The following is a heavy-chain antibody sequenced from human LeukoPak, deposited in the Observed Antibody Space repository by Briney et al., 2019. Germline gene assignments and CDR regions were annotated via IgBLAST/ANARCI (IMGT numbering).Heavy chain of an antibody. CDR2: VYPYSGDT. Sequence: ASVTVSCKASGYTFTGYYIHWVRQAPGQGLEWMGWVYPYSGDTNYAQNFQGRVTMTRDTSISTAYMELSSLKSDDTAVYYCARDRNSGSSLDIWGQGTMLTVSS. CDR1: GYTFTGYY. J-gene: IGHJ3*02. CDR3: ARDRNSGSSLDI. D-gene: IGHD6-6*01. V-gene: IGHV1-2*02.